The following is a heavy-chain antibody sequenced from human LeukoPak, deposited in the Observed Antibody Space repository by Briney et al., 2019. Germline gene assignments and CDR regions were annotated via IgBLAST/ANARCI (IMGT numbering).Heavy chain of an antibody. J-gene: IGHJ4*02. CDR1: GFTFGDYA. CDR3: TRSGYETGVDY. Sequence: GSLRLSCTASGFTFGDYAMSWVRQAPGKGLEWVGFIRSKAYGGTTEYAASVKGRFTISRDDSKSIAYLQMNSLKTEDTAVYYCTRSGYETGVDYWGQGTLVTVSS. V-gene: IGHV3-49*04. CDR2: IRSKAYGGTT. D-gene: IGHD5-12*01.